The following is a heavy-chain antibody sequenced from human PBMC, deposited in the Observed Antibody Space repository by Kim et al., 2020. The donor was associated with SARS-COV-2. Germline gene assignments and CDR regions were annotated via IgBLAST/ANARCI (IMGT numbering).Heavy chain of an antibody. CDR1: GGSFSGYY. CDR3: ARAAPSYYYDSSGYSSPVDY. Sequence: SETLSLTCAVYGGSFSGYYWSWIRQPPGKGLEWIGEINHSGSTNYNPSLKSRVTISVDTSKNQFSLKLSSVTAADTAVYYCARAAPSYYYDSSGYSSPVDYWGQGTLVTVSS. V-gene: IGHV4-34*01. D-gene: IGHD3-22*01. J-gene: IGHJ4*02. CDR2: INHSGST.